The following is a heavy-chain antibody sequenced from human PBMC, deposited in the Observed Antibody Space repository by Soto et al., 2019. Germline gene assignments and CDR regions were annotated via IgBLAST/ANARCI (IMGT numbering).Heavy chain of an antibody. CDR3: ARDYGSGTQYYYCGMCV. CDR1: GGTFSSYA. Sequence: QVQLVQSGAEVKKPGSSVKVSCKASGGTFSSYAISWVRQAPGQGPEWMGGIIPIFGTANYAQKCQARVTITADESTSTAYRELSSLRSEDTAVYDCARDYGSGTQYYYCGMCVWGQGNTVT. V-gene: IGHV1-69*01. J-gene: IGHJ6*02. D-gene: IGHD1-26*01. CDR2: IIPIFGTA.